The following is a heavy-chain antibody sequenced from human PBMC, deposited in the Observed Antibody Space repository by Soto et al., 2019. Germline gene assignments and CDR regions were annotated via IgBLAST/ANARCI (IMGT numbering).Heavy chain of an antibody. J-gene: IGHJ6*02. CDR2: ISAYDGNT. Sequence: QVQLVQSGAEVKKPGASVKVSCKASGYTFTSYGINWVRQAPGQGLEWLGWISAYDGNTNYAQILQGRVSMTTDTSTNXAXMXXGSLRSEETAVYYCARGGYYDSSGSRNYFFYGMNVWGQGTTVTVSS. V-gene: IGHV1-18*01. CDR1: GYTFTSYG. CDR3: ARGGYYDSSGSRNYFFYGMNV. D-gene: IGHD3-22*01.